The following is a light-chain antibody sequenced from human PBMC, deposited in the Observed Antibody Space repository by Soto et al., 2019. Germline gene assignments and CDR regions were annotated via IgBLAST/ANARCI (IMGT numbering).Light chain of an antibody. J-gene: IGLJ2*01. Sequence: QSVLTQPPSVSGAPGERVTISCTGSSSDIGAGYRVRWYQQVPGTAPKLLIYDNTNRPSGVSVRFSGSKSGTSASLAISGLQAEAEADYYCQSFDKYLSAVVFGAGTKLTVL. CDR1: SSDIGAGYR. V-gene: IGLV1-40*01. CDR2: DNT. CDR3: QSFDKYLSAVV.